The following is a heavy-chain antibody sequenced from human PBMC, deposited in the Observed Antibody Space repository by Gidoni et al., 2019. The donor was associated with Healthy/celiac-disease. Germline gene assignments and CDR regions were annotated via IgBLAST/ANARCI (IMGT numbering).Heavy chain of an antibody. D-gene: IGHD2-2*01. CDR2: IYYRRST. V-gene: IGHV4-59*08. CDR1: CCFLRCYY. J-gene: IGHJ4*02. CDR3: ASIVPSCGGQTELDY. Sequence: QVQPQASGPGLVKPSGTPFPTCPVPCCFLRCYYLSLLPPPPGKGLKWIGYIYYRRSTNYNPSTKRRVTLSIDTSKNLFSLKLGYMTAADTAMYYCASIVPSCGGQTELDYWGQGTLVTVSS.